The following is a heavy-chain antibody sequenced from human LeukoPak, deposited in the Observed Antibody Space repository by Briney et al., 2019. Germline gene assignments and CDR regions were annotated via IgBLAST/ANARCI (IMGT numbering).Heavy chain of an antibody. D-gene: IGHD6-19*01. V-gene: IGHV1-69*13. CDR3: ARAPAAVAGSFDY. CDR1: GGTFSSYA. Sequence: PVKVSCKASGGTFSSYAISWVRQAPGQGLEWMGGIIPIFGTANYAQKFQGRVTITADESTSTAYMELSSLRSEDTAVYYCARAPAAVAGSFDYWGQGTLVTVSS. CDR2: IIPIFGTA. J-gene: IGHJ4*02.